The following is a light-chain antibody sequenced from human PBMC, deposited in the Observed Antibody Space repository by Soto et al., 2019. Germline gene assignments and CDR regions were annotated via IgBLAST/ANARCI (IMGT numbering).Light chain of an antibody. V-gene: IGKV3-15*01. Sequence: EIVMTQSPATLSVSPGERATLSCTASQSVSSNLAWYQQKPGQAPRLLLYGSSTRATGIPARFSGSGSGTEFTLTVSSLQSEDFAVYYCQEYNNCPPYTFGQGTKLEIK. CDR3: QEYNNCPPYT. CDR2: GSS. CDR1: QSVSSN. J-gene: IGKJ2*01.